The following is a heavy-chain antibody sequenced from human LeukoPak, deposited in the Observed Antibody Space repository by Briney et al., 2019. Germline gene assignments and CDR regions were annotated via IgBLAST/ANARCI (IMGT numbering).Heavy chain of an antibody. J-gene: IGHJ3*02. D-gene: IGHD3-22*01. CDR1: GFTFSSYA. Sequence: PGGSLRLSCVASGFTFSSYAMSWVRQAPGKGLEWVSAISGSGGSTYYADSVKGRFTISRDNSKNTLSLQMNSLTADDTAVYYCVRGPRYYDDSGFHYGVFDIWGQGTLVTVSS. CDR2: ISGSGGST. CDR3: VRGPRYYDDSGFHYGVFDI. V-gene: IGHV3-23*01.